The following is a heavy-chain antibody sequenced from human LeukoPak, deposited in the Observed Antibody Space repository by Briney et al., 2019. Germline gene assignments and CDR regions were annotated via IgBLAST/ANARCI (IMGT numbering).Heavy chain of an antibody. CDR3: ARCLATGGRVSFDY. V-gene: IGHV4-34*01. Sequence: SETLSLTCAVYGGSFSGYYWGWIRQPPGKGLEWIGSVHSSGNTNYAPSLNSRVTLSVDTSKNQFSLNLSSVTAADTAVYYCARCLATGGRVSFDYWGQGTLVTVSS. D-gene: IGHD6-13*01. J-gene: IGHJ4*02. CDR2: VHSSGNT. CDR1: GGSFSGYY.